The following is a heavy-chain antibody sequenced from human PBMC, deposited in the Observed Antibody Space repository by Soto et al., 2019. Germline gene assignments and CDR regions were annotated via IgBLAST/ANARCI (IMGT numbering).Heavy chain of an antibody. CDR1: GFTFSSYS. D-gene: IGHD3-3*01. CDR3: ARESQNGSGYWDDY. V-gene: IGHV3-21*01. Sequence: GGSLRLSCVASGFTFSSYSMNWVRQAPGKGLEWVSSISSSSSYIYYADSVKGRFTISRDNAKNTLYLQMNSLRAEDTAVYYCARESQNGSGYWDDYWGQGTLVTVSS. J-gene: IGHJ4*02. CDR2: ISSSSSYI.